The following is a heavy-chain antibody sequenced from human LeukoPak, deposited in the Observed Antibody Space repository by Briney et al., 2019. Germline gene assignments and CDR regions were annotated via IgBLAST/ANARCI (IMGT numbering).Heavy chain of an antibody. D-gene: IGHD6-19*01. CDR1: GYTFTGYY. Sequence: GASVKVSCKASGYTFTGYYMHWVRQAPGQGLEWMGWINPNSGDTNYAQKFQDRVTMTRDTSISTAYMELSRLKSDDTAVYYCWVTVSGVHDAFDIWGQGTMVTVSS. J-gene: IGHJ3*02. CDR2: INPNSGDT. CDR3: WVTVSGVHDAFDI. V-gene: IGHV1-2*02.